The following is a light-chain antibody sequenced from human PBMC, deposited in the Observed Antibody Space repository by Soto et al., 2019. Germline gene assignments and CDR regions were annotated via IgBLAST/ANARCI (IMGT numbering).Light chain of an antibody. V-gene: IGLV2-14*01. CDR1: SSDVGGYDY. CDR3: CSYTDTSGRV. CDR2: EVN. Sequence: QSVLTQPASVSGSPGQSITIACIGSSSDVGGYDYVSWYQQHPGRAPKVILYEVNIRPSGVSNRFSGSKSGNTASLTISGVQAEDEADYYCCSYTDTSGRVFGGGTKLTLL. J-gene: IGLJ3*02.